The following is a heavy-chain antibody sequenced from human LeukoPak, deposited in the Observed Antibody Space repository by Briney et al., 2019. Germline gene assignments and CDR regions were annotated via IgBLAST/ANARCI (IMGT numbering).Heavy chain of an antibody. CDR1: GFTFSSYA. J-gene: IGHJ1*01. CDR2: IIGSGSST. CDR3: AKDRALHSTVVTTYAEYFHH. D-gene: IGHD4-23*01. Sequence: GGSLRLSCAASGFTFSSYAMSWVRQAPGKGLEWVSAIIGSGSSTYYADSVKGRFTISRDNSKNTLFLQMNSLRAEDTAVYYCAKDRALHSTVVTTYAEYFHHWGQGTLVTVSS. V-gene: IGHV3-23*01.